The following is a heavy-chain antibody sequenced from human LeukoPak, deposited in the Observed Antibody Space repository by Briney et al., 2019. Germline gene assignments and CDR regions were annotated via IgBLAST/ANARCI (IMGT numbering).Heavy chain of an antibody. V-gene: IGHV1-69*13. Sequence: SVKVSCKASGGTFSSYAISWVRQAPGQGLEWMGGIIPIFGTANYAQKFQGRVTITADESTSTAYMELSSLRSEDTAAYYCARAIRYDYVWGSYRYRFDYWGQGTLVTVSS. CDR2: IIPIFGTA. CDR1: GGTFSSYA. J-gene: IGHJ4*02. CDR3: ARAIRYDYVWGSYRYRFDY. D-gene: IGHD3-16*02.